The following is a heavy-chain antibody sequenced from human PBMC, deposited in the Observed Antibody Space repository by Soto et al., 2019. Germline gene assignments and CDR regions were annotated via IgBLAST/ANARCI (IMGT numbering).Heavy chain of an antibody. CDR3: ARVSRYDFWSGPFDI. J-gene: IGHJ3*02. CDR1: GFTFSSYA. CDR2: ISSNGGST. D-gene: IGHD3-3*01. V-gene: IGHV3-64*01. Sequence: GVSLRLSCAASGFTFSSYAMHWVRQAPGKGLEYVSAISSNGGSTYYANSVKGRFTISRDNSKNTLYLQMGSLRAEDMAVYYCARVSRYDFWSGPFDIWGQGTMVTVSS.